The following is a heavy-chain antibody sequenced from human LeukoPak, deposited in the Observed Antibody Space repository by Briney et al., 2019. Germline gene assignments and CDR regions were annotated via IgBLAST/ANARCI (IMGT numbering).Heavy chain of an antibody. CDR2: IKQDGSEK. J-gene: IGHJ5*02. V-gene: IGHV3-7*01. CDR3: ASHSYGYNH. D-gene: IGHD3-16*01. CDR1: GIIITSYW. Sequence: GGPLRLSCAASGIIITSYWMSWARQTPGKGLEWVANIKQDGSEKSYVDSVKGRFTIFRDNARNSLYLQMNSLRAEDTAVYYCASHSYGYNHWGQGTLVIVSS.